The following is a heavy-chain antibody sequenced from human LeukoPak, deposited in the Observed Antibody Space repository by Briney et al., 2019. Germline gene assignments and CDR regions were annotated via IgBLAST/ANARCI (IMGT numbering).Heavy chain of an antibody. V-gene: IGHV3-53*01. CDR1: GFTVSSNY. Sequence: PGGSLRLSCAASGFTVSSNYMSWVRQAPGKGLEWVSVIYSGGSTYYADSVKGRFTISRDNSKNTLYLQMNSLRAEDTAVYYCARGPTYYDFWSGYQPWGQGTLVTVSS. CDR2: IYSGGST. D-gene: IGHD3-3*01. CDR3: ARGPTYYDFWSGYQP. J-gene: IGHJ5*02.